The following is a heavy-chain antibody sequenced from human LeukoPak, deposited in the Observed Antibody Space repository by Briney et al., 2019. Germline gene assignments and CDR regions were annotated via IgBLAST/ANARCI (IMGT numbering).Heavy chain of an antibody. CDR1: EFTFNRYW. CDR3: TRDALFGSGRTHLDF. V-gene: IGHV3-7*04. Sequence: GGSLRLSCAASEFTFNRYWMSWVRQAPGKGLQWVANIKQDGSEAHFVDSVKGRFTISRDNAKNSLSLQMNSLNVDDTGVYFCTRDALFGSGRTHLDFWSQGTLVSVSS. CDR2: IKQDGSEA. D-gene: IGHD3-10*01. J-gene: IGHJ4*02.